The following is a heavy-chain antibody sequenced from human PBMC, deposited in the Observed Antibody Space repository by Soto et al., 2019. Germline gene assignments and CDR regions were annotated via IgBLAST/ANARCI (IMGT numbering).Heavy chain of an antibody. D-gene: IGHD6-6*01. J-gene: IGHJ6*02. CDR3: ARRGSSSSSGSEQYYYYYYGMDV. Sequence: QVQLVQSGAEVKKPGSSVKVSCKASGGTFSSYAISWVRQAPGQGLEWMGGIIPIFGTANYAQKFQGRVTITADEPTSTAYMELSSLRSEDTAVYYCARRGSSSSSGSEQYYYYYYGMDVWGQGTTVTVSS. CDR2: IIPIFGTA. V-gene: IGHV1-69*01. CDR1: GGTFSSYA.